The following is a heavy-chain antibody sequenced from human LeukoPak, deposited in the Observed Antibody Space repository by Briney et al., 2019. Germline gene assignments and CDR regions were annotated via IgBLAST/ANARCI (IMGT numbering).Heavy chain of an antibody. V-gene: IGHV3-74*01. CDR2: INSDGSST. D-gene: IGHD6-19*01. J-gene: IGHJ4*02. CDR3: ARDGYSSGWYGVGYFDY. Sequence: QPGGSLRLSCAASGFTFSSYWMHWVRQAPGKGQVWVSRINSDGSSTSYADSVKGRFTISRDNAKNTLYLQMNSLRAEDTAVYYCARDGYSSGWYGVGYFDYWGQGTLVTVSS. CDR1: GFTFSSYW.